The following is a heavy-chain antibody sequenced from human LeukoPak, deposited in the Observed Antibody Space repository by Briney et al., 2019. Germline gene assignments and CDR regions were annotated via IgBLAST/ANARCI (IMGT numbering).Heavy chain of an antibody. CDR2: IIPIFGTA. D-gene: IGHD4-23*01. V-gene: IGHV1-69*13. CDR1: GGTFSSYA. CDR3: ARGPPTVVEADYGMDV. J-gene: IGHJ6*02. Sequence: GASVKVSCKASGGTFSSYAISWVRQAPGQGLEWMGGIIPIFGTANYAQKFQGRVTITADESTSTAYMELSSLRSEDTAVYYCARGPPTVVEADYGMDVWGQGTTVTVSS.